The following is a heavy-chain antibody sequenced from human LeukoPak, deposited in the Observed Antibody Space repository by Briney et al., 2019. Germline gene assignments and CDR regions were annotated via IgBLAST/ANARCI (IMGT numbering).Heavy chain of an antibody. CDR3: ARVPAGRCNGSPCYPVFDL. Sequence: GGSLRLSCAASGFAFSDHYMDWVRQAPGKGLEWVGRTKNKANSYTTEYAASVKGRFTISRDDSKNSLYLQMNSLRADDTAVYYCARVPAGRCNGSPCYPVFDLWGQGSLVTVSS. V-gene: IGHV3-72*01. CDR2: TKNKANSYTT. D-gene: IGHD2-15*01. J-gene: IGHJ4*02. CDR1: GFAFSDHY.